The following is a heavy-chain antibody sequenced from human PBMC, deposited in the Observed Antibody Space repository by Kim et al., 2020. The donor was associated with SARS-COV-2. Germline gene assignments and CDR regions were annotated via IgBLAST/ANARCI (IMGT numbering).Heavy chain of an antibody. V-gene: IGHV4-4*07. CDR2: IYTSGST. J-gene: IGHJ6*02. Sequence: SETLSLTCTVSGGSISSYYWSWIRQPAGKGLEWIGRIYTSGSTNYNPSLKSRVTMSVDTSKNQFSLKLSSVTAADTAVYYCARDSPSSWYVQLTDYYYGMDVWGQGTTVTVSS. CDR3: ARDSPSSWYVQLTDYYYGMDV. D-gene: IGHD6-13*01. CDR1: GGSISSYY.